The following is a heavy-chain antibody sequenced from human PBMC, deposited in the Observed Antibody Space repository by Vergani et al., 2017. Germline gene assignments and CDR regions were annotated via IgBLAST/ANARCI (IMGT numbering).Heavy chain of an antibody. CDR1: GGSISSYY. J-gene: IGHJ4*02. CDR2: IYYSGST. D-gene: IGHD6-19*01. V-gene: IGHV4-59*01. Sequence: QVQLQESGPGLVKPSETLSLTCTLSGGSISSYYWSWIRQPPGKGLEWIGYIYYSGSTNYNPSLKSRVTISVDTSKNQFSLKLSSVTAADTAVYYCARGGPVAGGLFDYWGQGTLVTVSS. CDR3: ARGGPVAGGLFDY.